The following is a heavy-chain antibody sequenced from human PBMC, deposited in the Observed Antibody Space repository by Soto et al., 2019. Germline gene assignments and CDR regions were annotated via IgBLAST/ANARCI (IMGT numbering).Heavy chain of an antibody. Sequence: SETLSLTCTVSGGSISSYYWSWIRQPPGKGLEWIGYIYYSGSTNYNPSLKSRVTISVDTSKNQFSLKLSSVTAVDTAVYYCAREVYYYDSSGYYPWGQGTLVTVSS. CDR2: IYYSGST. CDR1: GGSISSYY. D-gene: IGHD3-22*01. J-gene: IGHJ5*02. V-gene: IGHV4-59*01. CDR3: AREVYYYDSSGYYP.